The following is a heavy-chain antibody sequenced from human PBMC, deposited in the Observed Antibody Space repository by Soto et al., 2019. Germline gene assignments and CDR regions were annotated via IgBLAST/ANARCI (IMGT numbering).Heavy chain of an antibody. Sequence: EVQLLESGGGLVQPGGSLRLSCAASGFTFSSYAMSWVRQAQGKGLAWVSGISVSGGSTYYADSVKGRFTISRDNSKNTLYLQMNSLRAEDTAVYYCASNTRYDPPDYWGQGTLVTVSS. D-gene: IGHD3-16*01. J-gene: IGHJ4*02. CDR2: ISVSGGST. CDR1: GFTFSSYA. V-gene: IGHV3-23*01. CDR3: ASNTRYDPPDY.